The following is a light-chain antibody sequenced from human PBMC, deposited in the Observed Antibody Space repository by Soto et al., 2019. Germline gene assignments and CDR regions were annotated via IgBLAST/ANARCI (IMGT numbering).Light chain of an antibody. Sequence: EIVMTQSPATLSVSPGERATLSCRASQSVNSNLAWYQQKPGQAPRLLIYGASTRVAGIPARFSGSGSGTDFTLTISGLEPEDFALYYCLQRNNWPPWTFGQGTKVEIK. CDR2: GAS. J-gene: IGKJ1*01. CDR1: QSVNSN. V-gene: IGKV3-15*01. CDR3: LQRNNWPPWT.